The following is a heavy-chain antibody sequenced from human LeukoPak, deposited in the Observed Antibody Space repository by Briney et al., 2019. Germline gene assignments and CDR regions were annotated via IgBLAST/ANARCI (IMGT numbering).Heavy chain of an antibody. V-gene: IGHV3-21*01. CDR1: GFTFSSYS. Sequence: GGSLRLSCAASGFTFSSYSMNWVRQAPVKGLEWVSSISSSGTYRYYADSAKGRFTISRDNAKNSLYLQMNSLRAEDTAVYSCARVGNNTSGYWGQGTLVTVSS. CDR2: ISSSGTYR. CDR3: ARVGNNTSGY. J-gene: IGHJ4*02. D-gene: IGHD1-14*01.